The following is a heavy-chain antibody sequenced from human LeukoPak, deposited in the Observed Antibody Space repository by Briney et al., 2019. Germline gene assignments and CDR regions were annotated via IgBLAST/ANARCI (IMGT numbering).Heavy chain of an antibody. CDR2: ISGSGGST. CDR1: GYTFSSYA. V-gene: IGHV3-23*01. D-gene: IGHD6-19*01. J-gene: IGHJ4*02. CDR3: AYWGAVGDFDY. Sequence: GGSLRLSCAASGYTFSSYAMSWVRQAPGKGLEWVSAISGSGGSTYYADSVEGRFTISRDNSKNTLYLQMNSLRAEDTAVYYCAYWGAVGDFDYWGQGTLVTVSS.